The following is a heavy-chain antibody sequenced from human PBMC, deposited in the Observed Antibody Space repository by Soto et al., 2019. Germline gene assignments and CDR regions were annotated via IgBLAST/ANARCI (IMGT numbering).Heavy chain of an antibody. CDR3: ARDGTTVTTKSKLNNWFDP. V-gene: IGHV1-18*01. CDR2: ISAYNGNT. D-gene: IGHD4-17*01. CDR1: GYTFTSYG. Sequence: ASVKVSCKASGYTFTSYGISWVRQAPGQGLEWMRWISAYNGNTNYAQKLQGRVTMTTDTSTSTAYMELRSLRSDDTAVYYCARDGTTVTTKSKLNNWFDPWGQGTLVTVS. J-gene: IGHJ5*02.